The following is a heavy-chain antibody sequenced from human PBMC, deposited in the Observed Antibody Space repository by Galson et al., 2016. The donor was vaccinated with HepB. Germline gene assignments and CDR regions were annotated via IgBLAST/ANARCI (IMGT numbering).Heavy chain of an antibody. J-gene: IGHJ4*02. CDR2: INNGAATT. CDR1: GFFFSGRA. CDR3: ARDSYSFDY. Sequence: SLRLSCAASGFFFSGRAMSWVRQAPGKGLEWVSGINNGAATTGYAASVKGRFTISRDNSKNTLYLQMNSLRTEDTAVYYCARDSYSFDYWGQGTLVTVSS. V-gene: IGHV3-23*01.